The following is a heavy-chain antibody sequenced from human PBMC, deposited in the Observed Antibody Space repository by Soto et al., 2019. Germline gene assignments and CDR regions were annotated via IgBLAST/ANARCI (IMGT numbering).Heavy chain of an antibody. J-gene: IGHJ3*02. V-gene: IGHV4-4*02. D-gene: IGHD5-12*01. Sequence: SETQSLTCAVSSGTIISSNWWSWVRQPPGKGLEWIGEIYHSGSTNYNPSLKSRVTISVDKSKNQFSLKLSSVTAADTAVYYCARAGLFTEYSGYFLDAFDIWGQGTMVTVSS. CDR1: SGTIISSNW. CDR2: IYHSGST. CDR3: ARAGLFTEYSGYFLDAFDI.